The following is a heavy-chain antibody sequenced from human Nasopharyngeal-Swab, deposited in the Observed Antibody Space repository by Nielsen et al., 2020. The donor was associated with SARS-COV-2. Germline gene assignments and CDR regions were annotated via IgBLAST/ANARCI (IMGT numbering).Heavy chain of an antibody. Sequence: GGSLRLSCAASGFTFSSYAMSWVRQAPGKGLVWVSRIHKDGKTTTYADSVKGRFTISRDNAKSTLYLQMNSLRAEDTAVYYCARETSDTGMYYFDSWGQGTLVAVSS. V-gene: IGHV3-74*01. J-gene: IGHJ4*02. CDR3: ARETSDTGMYYFDS. D-gene: IGHD1-1*01. CDR2: IHKDGKTT. CDR1: GFTFSSYA.